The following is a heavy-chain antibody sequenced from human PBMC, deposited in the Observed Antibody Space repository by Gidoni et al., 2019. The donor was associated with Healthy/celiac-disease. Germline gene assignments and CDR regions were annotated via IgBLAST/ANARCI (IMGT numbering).Heavy chain of an antibody. Sequence: EFHLLASGGGFVPPAASVRPSVAASGVTFSSYAMSWVRQAPGKGLEWVSAISGSGGSTYYEASVKGRFTISRDKSKNQLYLKMSSLRAEDTAVYYCAKDLAVAGTGSRYFDYWGQGTLVTVSS. CDR2: ISGSGGST. CDR1: GVTFSSYA. V-gene: IGHV3-23*01. D-gene: IGHD6-19*01. J-gene: IGHJ4*02. CDR3: AKDLAVAGTGSRYFDY.